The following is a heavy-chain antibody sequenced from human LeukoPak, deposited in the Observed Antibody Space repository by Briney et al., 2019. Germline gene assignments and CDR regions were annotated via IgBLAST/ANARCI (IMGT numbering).Heavy chain of an antibody. CDR3: ARGYYDILTGHKDDAFDI. J-gene: IGHJ3*02. CDR2: INPSGGST. Sequence: ASVKVSCKASGYTFTGYYMHWVRQAPGQGLEWMGIINPSGGSTSYAQKFQGRVTMTRDTSTSTVYMELSSLRSEDTAVYYCARGYYDILTGHKDDAFDIWGQGTMVTVSS. V-gene: IGHV1-46*01. D-gene: IGHD3-9*01. CDR1: GYTFTGYY.